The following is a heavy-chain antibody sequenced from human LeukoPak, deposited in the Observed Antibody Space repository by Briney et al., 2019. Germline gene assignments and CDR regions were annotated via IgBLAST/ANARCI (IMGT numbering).Heavy chain of an antibody. CDR1: GYTLTELS. V-gene: IGHV1-24*01. J-gene: IGHJ4*02. Sequence: ASVKVSCKVSGYTLTELSMHWVRQAPGKRLEWMGGFDPEDGETIYAQKFQGRVTMTEDTSTDTAYMELSSLRSEDTAVYYCATDLHSGWTTVTTGYWGQGTLVTVSS. CDR2: FDPEDGET. D-gene: IGHD4-17*01. CDR3: ATDLHSGWTTVTTGY.